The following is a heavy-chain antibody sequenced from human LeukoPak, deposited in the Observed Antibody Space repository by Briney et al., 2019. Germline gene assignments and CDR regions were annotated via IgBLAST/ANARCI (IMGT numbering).Heavy chain of an antibody. CDR3: AGYYYDSSGYHQPFDY. Sequence: PSETLSLTCAVYGGSFSGYYWSWIRQPPGKGLEWIGENNHSGSTNYNPSLKSRVTISVDTSKNQFSLKLSSVTAADTAVYYCAGYYYDSSGYHQPFDYWGQGTLVIVSS. D-gene: IGHD3-22*01. CDR1: GGSFSGYY. J-gene: IGHJ4*02. V-gene: IGHV4-34*01. CDR2: NNHSGST.